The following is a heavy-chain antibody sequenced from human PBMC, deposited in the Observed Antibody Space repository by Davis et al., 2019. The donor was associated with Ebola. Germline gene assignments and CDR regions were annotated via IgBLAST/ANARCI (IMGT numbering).Heavy chain of an antibody. CDR3: ARFRVPPYYFDY. D-gene: IGHD3-3*01. Sequence: PSETLSLTCAVYGGSFSTYHWSWIRQPPGKGLEWIGQIVHSGSTNYNPSLKSRVTISVDTSKNQFSLKLSSVTAADTAVYYCARFRVPPYYFDYWGQGTLVTVSS. V-gene: IGHV4-34*12. CDR1: GGSFSTYH. J-gene: IGHJ4*02. CDR2: IVHSGST.